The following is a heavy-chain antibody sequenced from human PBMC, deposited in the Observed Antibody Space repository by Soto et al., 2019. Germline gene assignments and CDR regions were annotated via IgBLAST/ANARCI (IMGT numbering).Heavy chain of an antibody. J-gene: IGHJ6*03. CDR2: ISSSGNTI. CDR3: ARLVLGNYYYMDV. CDR1: GFIFXDYY. D-gene: IGHD1-26*01. V-gene: IGHV3-11*01. Sequence: PGGSLRLSCASSGFIFXDYYMSLIRQAPGKGLEWVSYISSSGNTIYYADSVKGRFTISRDNAKNSLYLQMNSLRAEDTAVYYCARLVLGNYYYMDVWGKGTTVTVSS.